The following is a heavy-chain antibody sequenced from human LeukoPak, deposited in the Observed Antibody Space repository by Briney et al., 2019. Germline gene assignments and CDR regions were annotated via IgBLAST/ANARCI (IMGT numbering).Heavy chain of an antibody. Sequence: SETLSLTCAVYGGSFSGYYWSWIRQPPGKGLDWIGEINHSGSTNYNPSLKSRVTISVDTSKNQFSLKLSSVTAADTAVYYCASSRGTMVRGVLSYYYYYYGMDVWGQGTTVTVSS. CDR2: INHSGST. J-gene: IGHJ6*02. CDR3: ASSRGTMVRGVLSYYYYYYGMDV. CDR1: GGSFSGYY. V-gene: IGHV4-34*01. D-gene: IGHD3-10*01.